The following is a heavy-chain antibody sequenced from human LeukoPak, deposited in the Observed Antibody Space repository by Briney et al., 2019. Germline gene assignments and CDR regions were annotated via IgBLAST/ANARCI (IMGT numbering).Heavy chain of an antibody. D-gene: IGHD1-1*01. CDR1: GFTFSDYW. J-gene: IGHJ3*02. CDR3: AREGKRRLARDAFDI. Sequence: GGSLRLSCAASGFTFSDYWMRWVRQAPGKGLELVASINQDGSDNYFADSLRGRFTVSRDNAKSSLYLQLNSLRAEDAAVYYCAREGKRRLARDAFDIWGQGTMVTVSS. V-gene: IGHV3-7*01. CDR2: INQDGSDN.